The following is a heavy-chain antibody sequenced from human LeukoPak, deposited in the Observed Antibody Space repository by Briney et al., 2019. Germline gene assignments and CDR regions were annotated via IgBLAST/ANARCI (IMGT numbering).Heavy chain of an antibody. D-gene: IGHD2-21*02. J-gene: IGHJ6*03. CDR2: INPNSGGT. CDR3: ARQSGDYSYYYYMDV. Sequence: ASVKVSCKASGYTFTGYYMHWVRQAPGQGLEWMGWINPNSGGTNYAQKFQGRVTMTRDTSISTAYMELSRLRSDDTAVYYCARQSGDYSYYYYMDVWGKGTTVTISS. CDR1: GYTFTGYY. V-gene: IGHV1-2*02.